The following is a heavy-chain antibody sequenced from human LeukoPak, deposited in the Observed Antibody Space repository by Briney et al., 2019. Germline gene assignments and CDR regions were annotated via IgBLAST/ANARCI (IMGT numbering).Heavy chain of an antibody. CDR1: GFTVSTKF. Sequence: GGSLRLSCAASGFTVSTKFMNWVRQAPGKGLEWVSIIYSGGNTYYADSVKGRFTISRDNSKNTLYPQMNNLRAEDTAVYYCASTGGHDYWGQGTLVTVSA. V-gene: IGHV3-53*01. J-gene: IGHJ4*02. D-gene: IGHD3-10*01. CDR2: IYSGGNT. CDR3: ASTGGHDY.